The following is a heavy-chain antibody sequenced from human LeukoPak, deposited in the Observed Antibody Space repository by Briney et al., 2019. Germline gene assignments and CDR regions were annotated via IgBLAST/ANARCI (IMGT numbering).Heavy chain of an antibody. Sequence: SVKVSCKASGGTFSSYAISWVRQAPGQVLEWMGGIIPIIGTANYAQKFQGRVTITADESTSTAYMELSSLRSEDTAVYYCASARGYSSSDFDYRGQGTLVTVSS. CDR2: IIPIIGTA. CDR3: ASARGYSSSDFDY. CDR1: GGTFSSYA. V-gene: IGHV1-69*13. D-gene: IGHD6-13*01. J-gene: IGHJ4*02.